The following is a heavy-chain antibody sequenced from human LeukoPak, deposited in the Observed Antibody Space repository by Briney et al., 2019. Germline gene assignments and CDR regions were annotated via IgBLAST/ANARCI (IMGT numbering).Heavy chain of an antibody. CDR1: GGSFSGYY. V-gene: IGHV4-34*01. J-gene: IGHJ4*02. CDR3: ARGVAAAWSDY. Sequence: PSETLSLTCAVYGGSFSGYYWSWIRQPPGKGLEWIGEINHSGSTNYNPSLKSRVTISVDTSKNQFSLKLSSVTAADTAVYYCARGVAAAWSDYWGQGTLVTVSS. CDR2: INHSGST. D-gene: IGHD2-15*01.